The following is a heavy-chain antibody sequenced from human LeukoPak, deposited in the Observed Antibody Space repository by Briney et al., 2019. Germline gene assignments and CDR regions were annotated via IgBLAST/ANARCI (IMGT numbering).Heavy chain of an antibody. J-gene: IGHJ6*02. D-gene: IGHD6-19*01. CDR1: GGSISSSSYY. Sequence: SETLSLTCTVSGGSISSSSYYWGWIRQPPGKGLEWIGSIYYSGSTYYNPSLKSRVTISVDTSKNQFSLKLSSVTAADTAVYYCARVLAVAGYYYYYGMDVWGQGTTVTVSS. CDR3: ARVLAVAGYYYYYGMDV. CDR2: IYYSGST. V-gene: IGHV4-39*01.